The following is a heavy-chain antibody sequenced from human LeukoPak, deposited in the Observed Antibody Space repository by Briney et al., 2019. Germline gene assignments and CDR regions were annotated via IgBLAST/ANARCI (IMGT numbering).Heavy chain of an antibody. J-gene: IGHJ4*02. CDR3: VKGRCSGSSCYGGDY. D-gene: IGHD2-2*01. CDR2: ITSNGGST. Sequence: GGSLILSCAASGFTFSNYGMHWVRQAPGKGLEYVSAITSNGGSTYYADSVKGRFTISRDNSKNTLYLQMSSLRAEDTAVYYCVKGRCSGSSCYGGDYWGQGTLVTVSS. CDR1: GFTFSNYG. V-gene: IGHV3-64D*06.